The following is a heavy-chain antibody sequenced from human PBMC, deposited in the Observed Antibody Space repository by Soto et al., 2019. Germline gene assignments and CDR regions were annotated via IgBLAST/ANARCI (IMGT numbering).Heavy chain of an antibody. CDR2: IYYTGNT. CDR3: PRHGSGGQRNWFYP. CDR1: GGPISSSNHF. D-gene: IGHD6-19*01. V-gene: IGHV4-39*01. J-gene: IGHJ5*02. Sequence: SETLSLTCTVSGGPISSSNHFWGWIRQQTGKGLEWIGTIYYTGNTYYNSSLKSRVTMSVDTSRNQFSLKLSSVTAAATAVYFFPRHGSGGQRNWFYPWGPGIPVTVSS.